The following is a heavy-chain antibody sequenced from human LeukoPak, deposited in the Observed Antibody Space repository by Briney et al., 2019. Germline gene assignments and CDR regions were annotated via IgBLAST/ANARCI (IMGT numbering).Heavy chain of an antibody. D-gene: IGHD3-10*01. V-gene: IGHV3-64*01. CDR2: ISPYGGST. J-gene: IGHJ5*02. CDR1: GFTFSSYS. Sequence: GGSLRLSCAASGFTFSSYSMHWVRQAPGKGLEYVSRISPYGGSTYYANSVKGRFTISRDNSKNTLHLQMGSLRAEDTAVYYCARTRDDYDSGSYLGWFDPWGQGTRVTVSS. CDR3: ARTRDDYDSGSYLGWFDP.